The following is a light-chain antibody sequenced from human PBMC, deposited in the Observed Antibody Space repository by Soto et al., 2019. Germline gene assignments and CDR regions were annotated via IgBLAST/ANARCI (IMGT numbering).Light chain of an antibody. CDR1: QTISSW. Sequence: DIQMTQSPSTLSGSVGDRVTITCLASQTISSWLAWYQQKPGKAPKLLIYKASTLKSGVPSRFSGSGSGTDFTLTISCLQSEDFATYYCQQYYSFPWTFGQGTKVDIK. J-gene: IGKJ1*01. CDR3: QQYYSFPWT. V-gene: IGKV1-5*03. CDR2: KAS.